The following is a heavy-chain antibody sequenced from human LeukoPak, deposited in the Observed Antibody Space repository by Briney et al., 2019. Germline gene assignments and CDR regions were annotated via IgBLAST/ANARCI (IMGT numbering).Heavy chain of an antibody. CDR2: INPNSGGT. Sequence: GASVKVSCKASGCTFTGYYMHWVRQAPGQGLEWMGWINPNSGGTNYAQKFQGRVTMTRDTSISTAYMELSRLRSDDTAVYYCARDRRMSRAAFDYWGQGTLVTVSS. V-gene: IGHV1-2*02. CDR3: ARDRRMSRAAFDY. J-gene: IGHJ4*02. CDR1: GCTFTGYY. D-gene: IGHD2-15*01.